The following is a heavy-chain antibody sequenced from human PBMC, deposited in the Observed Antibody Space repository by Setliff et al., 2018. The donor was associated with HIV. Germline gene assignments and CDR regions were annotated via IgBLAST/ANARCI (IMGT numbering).Heavy chain of an antibody. Sequence: ASVKVSCKASGYSFTNYIMTWVRQAPGQRLEWMGWINGNIKYSQKFQDRVPITRDTSASTVYMDLSSLTSEDTAVYYCARIGFGYYDNSGAWYFDYWGQGTLVTVSS. J-gene: IGHJ4*02. D-gene: IGHD3-22*01. CDR3: ARIGFGYYDNSGAWYFDY. CDR2: INGNI. V-gene: IGHV1-3*01. CDR1: GYSFTNYI.